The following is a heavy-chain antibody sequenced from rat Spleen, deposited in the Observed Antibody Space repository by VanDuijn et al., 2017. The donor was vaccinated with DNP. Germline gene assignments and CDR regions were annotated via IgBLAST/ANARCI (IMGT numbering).Heavy chain of an antibody. CDR2: ISGSGDIT. J-gene: IGHJ2*01. CDR3: ARGVYGGYLYFDY. D-gene: IGHD1-11*01. CDR1: GFTFNNFY. V-gene: IGHV5-25*01. Sequence: EVQLVESGGGLVQPGRSLKLSCAASGFTFNNFYMAWIRQAPKKGLEWVAIISGSGDITYYADFVEGRFTISRENAQSSLYLQLNSLKSEDTATYYCARGVYGGYLYFDYWGQGVMVTVSS.